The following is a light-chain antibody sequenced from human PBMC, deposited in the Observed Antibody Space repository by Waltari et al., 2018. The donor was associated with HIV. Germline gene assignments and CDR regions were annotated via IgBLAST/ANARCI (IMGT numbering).Light chain of an antibody. CDR1: SSDVGFSHL. CDR2: EGS. CDR3: CSYAGSFVV. J-gene: IGLJ2*01. V-gene: IGLV2-23*01. Sequence: QSALTQPAPVQGSPGQPIPISCTGTSSDVGFSHLVPWYQPYPGQDPNLMIYEGSKRPSGVSNRVSGSKAGNTASLTISGLQTEDESYYYCCSYAGSFVVFGGGTKLTVL.